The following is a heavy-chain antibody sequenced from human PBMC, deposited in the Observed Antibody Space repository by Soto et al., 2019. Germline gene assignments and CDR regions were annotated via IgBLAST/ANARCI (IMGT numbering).Heavy chain of an antibody. CDR3: ASHYDSSGYCYRGLDY. CDR1: GGTFSSYA. D-gene: IGHD3-22*01. J-gene: IGHJ4*02. Sequence: QVQLVQSGAEVKKPGSSVKVSCKASGGTFSSYAISWVRQAPGQGLEWMGGIIPIFGTADYAQKFQGRVTITADESTSTAYMELSRLRSEDTAVYYCASHYDSSGYCYRGLDYWGQGTLVTVSS. CDR2: IIPIFGTA. V-gene: IGHV1-69*12.